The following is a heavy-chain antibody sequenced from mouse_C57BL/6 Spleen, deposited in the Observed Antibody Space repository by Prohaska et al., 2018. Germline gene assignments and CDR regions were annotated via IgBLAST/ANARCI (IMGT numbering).Heavy chain of an antibody. CDR1: GYTFTDYE. Sequence: GAELVRPGASVTLSCKASGYTFTDYEMHWVKQTPVHGLEWIGAIDPETGGTAYNQKFKGKAILTADKSSSTAYMELRSLTSEDSAVYYCTRKCITTVVAVDFDYWGQGTTLTVSS. J-gene: IGHJ2*01. CDR2: IDPETGGT. V-gene: IGHV1-15*01. CDR3: TRKCITTVVAVDFDY. D-gene: IGHD1-1*01.